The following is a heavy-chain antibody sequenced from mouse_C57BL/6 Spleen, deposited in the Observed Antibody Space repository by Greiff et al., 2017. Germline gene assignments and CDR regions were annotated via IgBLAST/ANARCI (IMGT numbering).Heavy chain of an antibody. J-gene: IGHJ3*01. Sequence: EVQGVESGGGLVKPGGSLKLSCAASGFTFSSYAMSWVRQTPEKRLEWVATISDGGSYTYYPDNVKGRFTISRDNAKNNLYLQMSHLKSEDTARYYCARDYYYGSSPFAYWGQGTLVTVSA. CDR1: GFTFSSYA. CDR3: ARDYYYGSSPFAY. CDR2: ISDGGSYT. D-gene: IGHD1-1*01. V-gene: IGHV5-4*01.